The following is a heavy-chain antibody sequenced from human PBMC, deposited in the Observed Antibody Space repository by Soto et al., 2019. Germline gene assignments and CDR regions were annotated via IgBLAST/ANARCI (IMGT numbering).Heavy chain of an antibody. CDR1: GFTFSSYS. V-gene: IGHV3-21*01. J-gene: IGHJ4*02. Sequence: EVQLVESGGGLVKPGGSLRLSCAASGFTFSSYSMNWVRQAPGKGLEWVSSISSSSSYIYYADSVKGRFTISRDNAKNSVYLEMNTLRAEDTAVYYCARDLSVDIVLMVYAHTFLHWGQGTLVTVSS. CDR3: ARDLSVDIVLMVYAHTFLH. CDR2: ISSSSSYI. D-gene: IGHD2-8*01.